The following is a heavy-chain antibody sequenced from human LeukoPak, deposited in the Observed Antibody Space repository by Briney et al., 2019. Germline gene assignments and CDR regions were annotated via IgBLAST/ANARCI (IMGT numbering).Heavy chain of an antibody. CDR3: ARCRLDSSWSDAFDI. CDR1: GFTFSSYS. CDR2: ISSSSSTI. J-gene: IGHJ3*02. D-gene: IGHD6-13*01. V-gene: IGHV3-48*01. Sequence: GGSLRLSCAASGFTFSSYSMNWVRQAPGKGLEWVSYISSSSSTIYYADSVKGRFTISRDNAKNSLYLQMNSLRAEDTAVYYRARCRLDSSWSDAFDIWGQGTMVTVSS.